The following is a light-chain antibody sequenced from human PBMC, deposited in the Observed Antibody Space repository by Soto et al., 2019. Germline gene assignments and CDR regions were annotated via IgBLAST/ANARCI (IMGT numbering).Light chain of an antibody. CDR1: QSISSW. J-gene: IGKJ1*01. Sequence: DIQMTQSPSTLSASVGDRVTITCRASQSISSWLAWYQQKPGKAPKLPIYKASSLESGVPSRFSGSGSGTEFTLTISSLQPDDFATYYCQQYNSYSRGTFGQGTKVEIK. V-gene: IGKV1-5*03. CDR3: QQYNSYSRGT. CDR2: KAS.